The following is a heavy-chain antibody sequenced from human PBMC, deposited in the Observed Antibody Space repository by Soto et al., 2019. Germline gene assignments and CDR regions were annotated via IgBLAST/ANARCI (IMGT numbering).Heavy chain of an antibody. D-gene: IGHD5-18*01. Sequence: SETLSLTCTVSGGSISSDYWSWIRQPPRKGLEWIWYIYYSGSTNHNPSLKSRVTISVDTSKNQFSLKLSSVTAADTAVYYCARGYGRNFVYWGQGTLVTVSS. CDR3: ARGYGRNFVY. J-gene: IGHJ4*02. V-gene: IGHV4-59*12. CDR1: GGSISSDY. CDR2: IYYSGST.